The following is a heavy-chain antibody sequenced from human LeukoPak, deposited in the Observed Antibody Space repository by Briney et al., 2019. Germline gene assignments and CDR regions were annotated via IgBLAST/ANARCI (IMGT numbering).Heavy chain of an antibody. CDR3: ARGYLPTSPEDVFDI. D-gene: IGHD1-14*01. CDR1: GGSISSGGHY. J-gene: IGHJ3*02. Sequence: SETLSLTCTVSGGSISSGGHYWNWIRQYPGKGLEWIGYIYYRGSTYYNPSLKRRVTISVDTSKNQFSLYLNSVTAADTAVYYCARGYLPTSPEDVFDIWGQGTMVTVSS. CDR2: IYYRGST. V-gene: IGHV4-31*03.